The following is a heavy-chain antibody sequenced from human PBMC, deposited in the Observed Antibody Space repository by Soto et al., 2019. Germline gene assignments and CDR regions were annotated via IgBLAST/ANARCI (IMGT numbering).Heavy chain of an antibody. CDR2: INPNSGGT. Sequence: ASVKVSCKASGYTFTGYYMHWVRQAPGQGLEWMGWINPNSGGTNYAQKFQGRVTMTRDTSISTAYMELSRLRSDDTAVYYCASELRFLEWLSNGMDVWGQGPTVTVSS. J-gene: IGHJ6*02. D-gene: IGHD3-3*01. CDR3: ASELRFLEWLSNGMDV. CDR1: GYTFTGYY. V-gene: IGHV1-2*02.